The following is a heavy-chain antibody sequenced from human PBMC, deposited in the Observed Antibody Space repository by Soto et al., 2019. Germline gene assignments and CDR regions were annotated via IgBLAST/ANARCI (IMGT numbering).Heavy chain of an antibody. CDR2: ISAYNGNT. J-gene: IGHJ6*03. CDR3: SRDHNPMYYYYYMDV. CDR1: GYTFTSYG. Sequence: QVQLVQSGAEVKKPGASVKVSCKASGYTFTSYGIGWVRQAPGQGLEWMGWISAYNGNTNYAQQLQGRVTMTTDTSTSTAYMELRSLRSDDTAVYYCSRDHNPMYYYYYMDVWGKGTTVTVSS. V-gene: IGHV1-18*01.